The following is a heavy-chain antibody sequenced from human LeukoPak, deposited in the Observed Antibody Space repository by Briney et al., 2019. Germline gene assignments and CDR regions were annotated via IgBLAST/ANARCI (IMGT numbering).Heavy chain of an antibody. J-gene: IGHJ6*02. CDR2: ISAYNGNT. CDR3: ARDDFRPPYGMDV. Sequence: GESLKISCKGSGYTFTSYGISWVRQAPGQGLEWMGWISAYNGNTNYAQKLQGRVTMTTDTSTSTAYMELRSLRSDDTAVYYCARDDFRPPYGMDVWGQGTTVTVSS. V-gene: IGHV1-18*01. CDR1: GYTFTSYG.